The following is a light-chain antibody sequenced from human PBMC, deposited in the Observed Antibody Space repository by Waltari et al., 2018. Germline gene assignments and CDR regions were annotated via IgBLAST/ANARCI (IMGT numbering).Light chain of an antibody. Sequence: IQMTKSPSTLSASVGARVTITCRASQSITNWLAWYKQKPGKAPKLLIYRASNLESGVPSRFSGSGSGTEFTLTISSLQPDDFATYYCQQYDNYWTFGQGTKVEIK. CDR1: QSITNW. CDR2: RAS. V-gene: IGKV1-5*03. CDR3: QQYDNYWT. J-gene: IGKJ1*01.